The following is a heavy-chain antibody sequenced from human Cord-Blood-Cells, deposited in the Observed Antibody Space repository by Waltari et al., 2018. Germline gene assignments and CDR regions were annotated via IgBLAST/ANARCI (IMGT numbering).Heavy chain of an antibody. J-gene: IGHJ3*02. CDR3: ARGLNDAFDI. CDR1: GGSFSGYY. CDR2: INHSGRP. V-gene: IGHV4-34*01. Sequence: QVQLQQWGAGRLKPSETLSPTCAVYGGSFSGYYWSWIRQPPGKGLEWIREINHSGRPNYNPSLKSRVTISVGTSKNQFSLKLSSVTAADTAVYYCARGLNDAFDIWGQGTMVTVSS.